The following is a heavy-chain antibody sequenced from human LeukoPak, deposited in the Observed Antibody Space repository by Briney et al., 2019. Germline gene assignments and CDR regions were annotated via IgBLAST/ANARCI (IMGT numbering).Heavy chain of an antibody. D-gene: IGHD2-15*01. CDR1: GYTLTELS. CDR3: ATLSGYHTFVAH. CDR2: FDPEGGET. V-gene: IGHV1-24*01. J-gene: IGHJ4*02. Sequence: ASVKVSCKVSGYTLTELSMHWVRQAPGKGLEWMGGFDPEGGETIYAQNFQGRVTITEDTSTDTAYMELSSLRSEDTAVYYCATLSGYHTFVAHWGQGTLVTVSS.